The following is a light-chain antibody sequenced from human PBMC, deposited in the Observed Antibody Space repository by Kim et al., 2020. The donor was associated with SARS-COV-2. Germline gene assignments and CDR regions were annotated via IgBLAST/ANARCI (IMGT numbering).Light chain of an antibody. Sequence: GHQITLSCTGTSRDVGYYSSVSWYQQHPGRAPKLIMYDVSERASGVSNRFSGSQSGNTASLTISGLRAEDEADYYCNSHTTSSTYVFGSGTKVTVL. CDR2: DVS. V-gene: IGLV2-14*04. J-gene: IGLJ1*01. CDR1: SRDVGYYSS. CDR3: NSHTTSSTYV.